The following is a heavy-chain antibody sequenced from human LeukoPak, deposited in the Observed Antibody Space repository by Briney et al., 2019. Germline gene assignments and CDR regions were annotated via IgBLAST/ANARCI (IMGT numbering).Heavy chain of an antibody. CDR1: GFSFGSNT. V-gene: IGHV3-23*01. CDR2: ISNNGGRT. D-gene: IGHD2/OR15-2a*01. J-gene: IGHJ4*02. Sequence: PGGSLRLSCAGSGFSFGSNTMSWVRQAPGRGLEWVSAISNNGGRTDYADSVKGRFTIYRDNSKSTLYLHMDSLRADDTAVYYCARDEDTSALSEYWGQGTLVTVSS. CDR3: ARDEDTSALSEY.